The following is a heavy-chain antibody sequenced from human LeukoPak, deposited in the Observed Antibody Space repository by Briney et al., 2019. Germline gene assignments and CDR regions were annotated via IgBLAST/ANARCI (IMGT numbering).Heavy chain of an antibody. CDR3: ARDRRYYYGSGSYSD. V-gene: IGHV1-2*02. J-gene: IGHJ4*02. CDR1: GYTFTGYY. Sequence: GASVKVSCKASGYTFTGYYMHWVRQAPGQGLEWMGWINPNSGGTNYAQKFQARVTMTRDTSISTAYMELSRLRSDDTAVYYCARDRRYYYGSGSYSDWGQGTLVTVSS. CDR2: INPNSGGT. D-gene: IGHD3-10*01.